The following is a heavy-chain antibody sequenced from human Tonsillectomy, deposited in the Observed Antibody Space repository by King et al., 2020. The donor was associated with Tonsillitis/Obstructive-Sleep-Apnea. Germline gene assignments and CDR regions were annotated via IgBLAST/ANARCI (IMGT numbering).Heavy chain of an antibody. CDR1: GYSFTNYW. J-gene: IGHJ6*02. V-gene: IGHV5-10-1*03. CDR3: ASTYYFDSGSYYPYYYYGMDV. Sequence: VQLVQSGAEVKKPGASLRISCKGSGYSFTNYWISWVRQMPGKGLEWMGRIDPSDSYTNYSPSFQGHVTISADKSISTAYLQWSSLKASDTAMYYCASTYYFDSGSYYPYYYYGMDVCGQGATFTVSS. D-gene: IGHD3-10*01. CDR2: IDPSDSYT.